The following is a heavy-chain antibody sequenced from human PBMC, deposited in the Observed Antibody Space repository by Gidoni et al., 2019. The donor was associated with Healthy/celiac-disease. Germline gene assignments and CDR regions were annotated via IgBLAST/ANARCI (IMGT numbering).Heavy chain of an antibody. CDR1: GYTFTSYD. Sequence: QVQLAQSGTAVKKPGASLNVSCKASGYTFTSYDINRVRQATGQGLEWMGWMNPNSGNTGYAQKFQGRVTMTRNTSISTAYMELSSLRSEDTAVYYCARGIPTDWTDYWGQGTLVTVSS. D-gene: IGHD3-9*01. V-gene: IGHV1-8*01. J-gene: IGHJ4*02. CDR2: MNPNSGNT. CDR3: ARGIPTDWTDY.